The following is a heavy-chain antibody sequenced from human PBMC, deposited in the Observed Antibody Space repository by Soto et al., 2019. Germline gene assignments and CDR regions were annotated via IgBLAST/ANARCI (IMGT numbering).Heavy chain of an antibody. V-gene: IGHV3-30*18. Sequence: PGGSLRLSCAASGFTFSSYGMHWVRQAPGKGLEWVAVISYDGSNKYYADSVKGRFTISRDNSKNTLYLQMNSLRAEDTAVYYCAKDQSSGSSFDYWGQGTLVTVSS. CDR1: GFTFSSYG. J-gene: IGHJ4*02. CDR3: AKDQSSGSSFDY. CDR2: ISYDGSNK. D-gene: IGHD6-19*01.